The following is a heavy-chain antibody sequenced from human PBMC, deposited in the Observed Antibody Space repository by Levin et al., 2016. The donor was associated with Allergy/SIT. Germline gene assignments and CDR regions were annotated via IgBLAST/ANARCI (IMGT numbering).Heavy chain of an antibody. Sequence: GGSLRLSCAASGFTFSGNAMSWVRQPPAKGLEWVSGIGGDGNTHYADSVKGRFTISRDNSKNTLYLQMDSLKAEDTAVYYCAKDIWNWAFDWWGQGTLVTVSS. CDR1: GFTFSGNA. CDR2: IGGDGNT. CDR3: AKDIWNWAFDW. D-gene: IGHD1-7*01. V-gene: IGHV3-23*01. J-gene: IGHJ4*02.